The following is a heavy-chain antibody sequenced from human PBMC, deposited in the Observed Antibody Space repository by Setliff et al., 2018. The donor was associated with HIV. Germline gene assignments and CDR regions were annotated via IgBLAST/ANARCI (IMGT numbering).Heavy chain of an antibody. V-gene: IGHV4-4*07. Sequence: SETLSLTCTVSGGSISSYYWNWIRQPAGKGLEWIGRIYASGSPNYNPSLKGRVTMAVDTSKKQFSLKLSSVTAADTAIYYCARTSKDIVEVSDANHYHHMDVWGRGTTVTVS. CDR3: ARTSKDIVEVSDANHYHHMDV. CDR1: GGSISSYY. J-gene: IGHJ6*03. CDR2: IYASGSP. D-gene: IGHD2-2*01.